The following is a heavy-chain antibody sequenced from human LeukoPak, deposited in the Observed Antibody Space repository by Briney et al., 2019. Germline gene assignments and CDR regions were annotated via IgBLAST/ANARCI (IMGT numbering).Heavy chain of an antibody. CDR3: ARQSGDFWSGYYLDY. CDR2: IYTSGST. V-gene: IGHV4-4*09. Sequence: SETLSLTCTVSGGSISSYYWSWIRQPPGKGLEWIGYIYTSGSTNYNPSLKSRVTISVDTSKNQFSLKLSSVTAADTAVYYCARQSGDFWSGYYLDYWGQGTSVTVSS. D-gene: IGHD3-3*01. J-gene: IGHJ4*02. CDR1: GGSISSYY.